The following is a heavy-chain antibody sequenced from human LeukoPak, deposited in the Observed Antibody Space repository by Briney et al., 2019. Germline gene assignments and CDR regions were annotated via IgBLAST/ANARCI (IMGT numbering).Heavy chain of an antibody. D-gene: IGHD2-2*02. CDR2: INPNSGGT. J-gene: IGHJ4*02. Sequence: GASVKVSCKASGYTFTGYYMHWVRQAPEQGLEWMGWINPNSGGTNYAQKFQGRVTMTRDTSISTAYMELSRLRSDDTAVYYCAREPPYCSSTSCYRGGFDYWGQGTLVTVSS. CDR1: GYTFTGYY. CDR3: AREPPYCSSTSCYRGGFDY. V-gene: IGHV1-2*02.